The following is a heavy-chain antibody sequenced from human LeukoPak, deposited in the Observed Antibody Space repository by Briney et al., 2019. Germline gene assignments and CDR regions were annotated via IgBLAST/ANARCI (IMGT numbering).Heavy chain of an antibody. D-gene: IGHD2-15*01. CDR2: INPNSGGT. V-gene: IGHV1-2*06. CDR1: GYTFTGYY. CDR3: ARAQGYCSGGSCYEWFDP. J-gene: IGHJ5*02. Sequence: ASVKVSCKASGYTFTGYYMHWVRQAPGQGLEWMGRINPNSGGTNHAQKFQGRVTMTRDTSISTAYMELSRLRSDDMAVYYCARAQGYCSGGSCYEWFDPWGQGTLVTVSS.